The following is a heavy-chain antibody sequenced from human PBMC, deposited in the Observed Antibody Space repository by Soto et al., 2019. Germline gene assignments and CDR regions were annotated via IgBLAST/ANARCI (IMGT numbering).Heavy chain of an antibody. CDR3: AIYAEITPGTYGMDV. D-gene: IGHD2-15*01. J-gene: IGHJ6*02. Sequence: QVQLQESGPGLVKPSQTLSLTCTVSGGSISSGGYYWSWIRQHPGKGLEWIGYIYYSGSTYYNPSLKTRVTISVDTSKNQFSLKLSSVTAADTAVYYCAIYAEITPGTYGMDVWGQGTTVTVSS. V-gene: IGHV4-31*03. CDR2: IYYSGST. CDR1: GGSISSGGYY.